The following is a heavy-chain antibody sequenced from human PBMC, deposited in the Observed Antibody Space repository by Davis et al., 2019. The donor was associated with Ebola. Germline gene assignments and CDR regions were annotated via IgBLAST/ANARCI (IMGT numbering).Heavy chain of an antibody. CDR1: GGSISSSSYY. CDR2: IYYSGST. D-gene: IGHD3-16*02. J-gene: IGHJ3*02. V-gene: IGHV4-39*01. Sequence: MPSETLSLTCTVSGGSISSSSYYWGWIRQPPGKGLEWIGSIYYSGSTYYNPSLKSRVTISVDTSKNQFSLKLSSVTAADTAVYYCARLPLGITFGGVIVNAFDIWGQGTMVTVSS. CDR3: ARLPLGITFGGVIVNAFDI.